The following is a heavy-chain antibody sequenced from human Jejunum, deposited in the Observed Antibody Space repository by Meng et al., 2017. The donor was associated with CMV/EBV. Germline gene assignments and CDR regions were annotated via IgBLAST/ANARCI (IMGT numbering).Heavy chain of an antibody. CDR2: TNPRSANT. J-gene: IGHJ4*02. V-gene: IGHV1-8*01. CDR1: GYTFTCYD. CDR3: ARNGIFFDY. Sequence: QVQLVQSGAEVKKPGASVKVSCKASGYTFTCYDINWVRQAAGQGLEWMGWTNPRSANTGSAQKFQGRLTMTMNTSIGTAYMELSSLRSEDTAVYYCARNGIFFDYWGQGALVTVSS. D-gene: IGHD1-14*01.